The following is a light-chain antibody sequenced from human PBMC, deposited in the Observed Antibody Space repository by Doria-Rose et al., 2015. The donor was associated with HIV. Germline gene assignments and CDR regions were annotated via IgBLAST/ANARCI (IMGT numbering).Light chain of an antibody. J-gene: IGKJ1*01. V-gene: IGKV3-20*01. CDR1: QSFSSTY. CDR2: DGS. Sequence: LTQSPGTLSLSPGERATLSCRASQSFSSTYLARYQQKPGRAPSLLIYDGSTRATGIPDRFSASGSGTDFTLTTNRLEPEDFALYYCHQYGTSWTFGQGTKVEI. CDR3: HQYGTSWT.